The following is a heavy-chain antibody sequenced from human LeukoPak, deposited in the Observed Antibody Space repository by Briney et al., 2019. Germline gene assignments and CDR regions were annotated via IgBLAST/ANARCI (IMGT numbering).Heavy chain of an antibody. D-gene: IGHD3-3*01. CDR1: GFTCSKSW. V-gene: IGHV3-7*04. J-gene: IGHJ4*02. Sequence: GGSLRRSCAASGFTCSKSWMSWLRQTPEKGLEWVANIKEDGSAKYYVDSVKGRFTTSRDNAKNSLDLQMNSLRAEDTAVYYCAKDDEGYYWGQGILVTVSS. CDR2: IKEDGSAK. CDR3: AKDDEGYY.